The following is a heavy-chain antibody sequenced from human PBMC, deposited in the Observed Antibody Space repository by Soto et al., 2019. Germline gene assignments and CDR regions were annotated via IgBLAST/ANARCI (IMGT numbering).Heavy chain of an antibody. CDR2: ISYDGSNK. D-gene: IGHD3-10*01. V-gene: IGHV3-30-3*01. Sequence: GGSLRLSCAASGFTFSSYAMHWVRQAPGKGLEWVAVISYDGSNKYYADSVKGRFTISRDNSKNTLYLRMNSLRAEDTAVYYCARENMVRGAIDYYGMDVWGQGTTVTVSS. J-gene: IGHJ6*02. CDR3: ARENMVRGAIDYYGMDV. CDR1: GFTFSSYA.